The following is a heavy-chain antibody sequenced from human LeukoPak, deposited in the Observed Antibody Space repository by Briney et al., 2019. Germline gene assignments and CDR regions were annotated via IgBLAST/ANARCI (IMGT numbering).Heavy chain of an antibody. J-gene: IGHJ4*02. CDR2: IKLDGSEK. V-gene: IGHV3-7*03. Sequence: GGSLRLSCAASGFTLTSYSMNWVRQAPGKGLEWVANIKLDGSEKNYVDSVKGRFTISRDNTKNSLYLQMNSLRVEDTAVFYCARDQYDTWSRRGNFDSWGQGTLVIVSS. D-gene: IGHD3-3*01. CDR1: GFTLTSYS. CDR3: ARDQYDTWSRRGNFDS.